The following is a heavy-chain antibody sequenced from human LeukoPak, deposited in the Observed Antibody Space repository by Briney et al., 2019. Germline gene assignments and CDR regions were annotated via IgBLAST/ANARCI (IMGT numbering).Heavy chain of an antibody. D-gene: IGHD3-22*01. V-gene: IGHV4-59*01. CDR2: IYYSGST. J-gene: IGHJ4*02. CDR3: AREVPYYYDSSGSPYFDY. CDR1: GGSISSYY. Sequence: SETLSLTCTVSGGSISSYYWSWIRQSPGKGLEWIGYIYYSGSTNYNPSLKSRVTILVDTSKNQFSLKLSSVTAADTAVYYCAREVPYYYDSSGSPYFDYWGQGTLVTVSS.